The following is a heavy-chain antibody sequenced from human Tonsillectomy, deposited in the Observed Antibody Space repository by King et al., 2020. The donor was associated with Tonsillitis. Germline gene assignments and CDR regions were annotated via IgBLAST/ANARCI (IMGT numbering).Heavy chain of an antibody. CDR1: GFTFSNSW. CDR3: ERDLGGYTDY. D-gene: IGHD5-12*01. CDR2: INTDGSTT. V-gene: IGHV3-74*01. Sequence: EVQLVESGGGLVQPGGSLSLSCAASGFTFSNSWIHWVRQAPGKGLVWVSRINTDGSTTNYADSVKGRFTISRDNAKNMVYLQMNSLRAEDTALYYCERDLGGYTDYWGQGTLVTVSS. J-gene: IGHJ4*02.